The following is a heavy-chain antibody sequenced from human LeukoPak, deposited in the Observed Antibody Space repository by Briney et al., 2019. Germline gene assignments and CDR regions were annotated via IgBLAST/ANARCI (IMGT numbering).Heavy chain of an antibody. CDR2: IKQDGSEK. J-gene: IGHJ3*02. D-gene: IGHD3-3*01. Sequence: PGGSLRLSCAASGFTFSSYWMSWVRQAPGKGLEWVANIKQDGSEKYYVDSVKGRFTISRDNAKNSLYLQMNSLRAEDTAVYHCAKDKTYYDFWSGHDAFDIWGQGTMVTVSS. V-gene: IGHV3-7*03. CDR3: AKDKTYYDFWSGHDAFDI. CDR1: GFTFSSYW.